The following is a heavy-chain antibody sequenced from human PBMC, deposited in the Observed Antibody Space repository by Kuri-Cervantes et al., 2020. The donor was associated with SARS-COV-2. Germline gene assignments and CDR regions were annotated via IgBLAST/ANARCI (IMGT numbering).Heavy chain of an antibody. CDR1: GFTFSSYD. J-gene: IGHJ4*02. D-gene: IGHD2-8*01. CDR2: IGTAGDT. V-gene: IGHV3-13*01. CDR3: VTDRLGVHDS. Sequence: GESLKISCAASGFTFSSYDMHWVRQATGKDLEWVSAIGTAGDTYYPGSVKGRFTISRDNSQNTLYLQMNSLRSEDTAVYYCVTDRLGVHDSWGQGTLVTVSS.